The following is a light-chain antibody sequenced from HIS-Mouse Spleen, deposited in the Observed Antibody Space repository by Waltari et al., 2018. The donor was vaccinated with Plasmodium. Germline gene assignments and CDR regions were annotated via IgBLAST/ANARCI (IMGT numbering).Light chain of an antibody. Sequence: SYELTQPPSVSVSPGQTASITCPVAKLGDNSACWYQQKPGQSPVLVIYQDSKRPSGIPERFSGSNSGNTATLTISGTQAMDEADYYCQAWDSSTVVFGGGTKLTVL. CDR2: QDS. CDR1: KLGDNS. CDR3: QAWDSSTVV. J-gene: IGLJ2*01. V-gene: IGLV3-1*01.